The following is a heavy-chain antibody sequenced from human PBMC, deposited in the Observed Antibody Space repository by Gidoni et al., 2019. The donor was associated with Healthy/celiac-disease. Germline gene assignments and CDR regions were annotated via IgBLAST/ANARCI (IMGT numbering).Heavy chain of an antibody. CDR1: GFTFSSYG. CDR2: IWYDGSNK. CDR3: ARDPSGYDSQADY. V-gene: IGHV3-33*01. D-gene: IGHD5-12*01. J-gene: IGHJ4*02. Sequence: QVQLVESGGGVVQPGRSLRLSCAASGFTFSSYGMHWVRQAPGKGLEWVAVIWYDGSNKYYADSVKGRFTISRDNSKNTLYLQMNSLRAEDTAVYYCARDPSGYDSQADYWGQGTLVTVSS.